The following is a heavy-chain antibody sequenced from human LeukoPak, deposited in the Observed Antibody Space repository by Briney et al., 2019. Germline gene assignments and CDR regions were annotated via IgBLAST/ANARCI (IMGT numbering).Heavy chain of an antibody. D-gene: IGHD5-24*01. Sequence: SVKVSCKASGYTFTSYAISWVRQAPGQGLEWMGRITPIFGTANYAQKFQGRVTITTDESTSTAYMELSSLRSEDTAVYYCARLRRDGYNWGYYFDYWGQGTLVTVSS. J-gene: IGHJ4*02. CDR3: ARLRRDGYNWGYYFDY. V-gene: IGHV1-69*05. CDR1: GYTFTSYA. CDR2: ITPIFGTA.